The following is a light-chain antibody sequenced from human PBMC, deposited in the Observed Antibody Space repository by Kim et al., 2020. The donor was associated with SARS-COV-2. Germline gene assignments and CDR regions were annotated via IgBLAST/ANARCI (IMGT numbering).Light chain of an antibody. CDR3: QQYNNWPPLLT. CDR1: QSVSTK. Sequence: EIVMTQSPATLSVSPGERATLSCRASQSVSTKLAWYQQKPGQAPQLLIYGVSTRATGIPARFSGSGSGTEFTLTISSLQSEDFAVYYCQQYNNWPPLLTFGGGTKVDLK. J-gene: IGKJ4*01. CDR2: GVS. V-gene: IGKV3-15*01.